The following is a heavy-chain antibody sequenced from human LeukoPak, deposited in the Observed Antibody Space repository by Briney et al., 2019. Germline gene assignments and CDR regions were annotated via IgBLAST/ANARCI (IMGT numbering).Heavy chain of an antibody. J-gene: IGHJ4*02. CDR2: LSGSGATT. CDR3: ASRGYSSGWC. Sequence: GGSLRLSCAASGFTFSTYAMSWVRQAPGKGLEWVSALSGSGATTYYADSVKGRFTISRDNSKNTLYLQMNSLRAEDTALYYCASRGYSSGWCWGQGTLVTVSS. V-gene: IGHV3-23*01. CDR1: GFTFSTYA. D-gene: IGHD6-19*01.